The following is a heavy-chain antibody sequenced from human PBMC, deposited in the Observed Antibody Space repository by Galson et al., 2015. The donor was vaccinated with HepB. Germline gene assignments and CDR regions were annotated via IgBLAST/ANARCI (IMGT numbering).Heavy chain of an antibody. D-gene: IGHD2-8*02. CDR2: IYSGGST. CDR3: ARDTEDFSLDY. CDR1: GFTFSSYS. J-gene: IGHJ4*02. V-gene: IGHV3-66*02. Sequence: SLRLSCAASGFTFSSYSMNWVRQAPGKGLEWVSVIYSGGSTYYADSVKGRFTISRDNSKNTLYLQMNSLRAEDTAVYYCARDTEDFSLDYWGQGTLVTVSS.